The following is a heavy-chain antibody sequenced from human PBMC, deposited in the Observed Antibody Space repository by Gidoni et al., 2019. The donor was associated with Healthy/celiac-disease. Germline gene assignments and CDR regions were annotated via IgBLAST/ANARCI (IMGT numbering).Heavy chain of an antibody. CDR1: GGSISSGGYY. D-gene: IGHD1-26*01. CDR2: IYYSGST. J-gene: IGHJ4*02. CDR3: ARSGPNKNSGSSLDY. Sequence: QVQLQESGPGLVKPSQTLSLTCTVSGGSISSGGYYWSWIRQHPGKGLEWIGYIYYSGSTYYNPSLKSRVTISVDTSKNQFSLKLSSVTAADTAVYYCARSGPNKNSGSSLDYWGQGTLVTVSS. V-gene: IGHV4-31*03.